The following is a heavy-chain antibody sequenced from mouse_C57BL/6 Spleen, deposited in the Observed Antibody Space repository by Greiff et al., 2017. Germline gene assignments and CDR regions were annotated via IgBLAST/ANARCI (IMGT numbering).Heavy chain of an antibody. CDR3: ASYDGYPYFDY. Sequence: VQLQQSGPELVKLGASVKISCKASGYAFSSSWMNWVKQRPGKGLEWIGRIYPGDGDTNYNGKFKGKATLTADKSSSTAYMQLSSLTSEDSAVYFCASYDGYPYFDYWGQGTTLTVSS. CDR2: IYPGDGDT. V-gene: IGHV1-82*01. CDR1: GYAFSSSW. J-gene: IGHJ2*01. D-gene: IGHD2-3*01.